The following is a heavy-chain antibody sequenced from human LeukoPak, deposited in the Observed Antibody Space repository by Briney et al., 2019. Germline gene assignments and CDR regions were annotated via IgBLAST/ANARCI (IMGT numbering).Heavy chain of an antibody. D-gene: IGHD3-16*01. CDR2: ISGLSTHI. CDR1: GFTFSDYD. J-gene: IGHJ4*02. CDR3: GRAFPSLRTSSAGDL. Sequence: GSLRLSCSASGFTFSDYDMNWVRQAPGKGLEWVSSISGLSTHIYYGDSVKGRFSISRDNAKNSVYLQMNSLGVEDTAIYYCGRAFPSLRTSSAGDLWGQGILVTVSS. V-gene: IGHV3-69-1*02.